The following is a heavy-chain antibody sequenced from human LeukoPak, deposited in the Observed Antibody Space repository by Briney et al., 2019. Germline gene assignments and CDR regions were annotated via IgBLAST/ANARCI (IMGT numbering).Heavy chain of an antibody. D-gene: IGHD3-22*01. CDR1: GGSISSYY. J-gene: IGHJ3*02. CDR3: ARPSYDSSGFDAFDI. CDR2: IYYSGST. Sequence: SETLSLTCTASGGSISSYYWSWIRQPPGKGLEWIGYIYYSGSTNYNPSLKSRVTISVDTSKNQFSLKLSSVTAADTAVYYCARPSYDSSGFDAFDIWGQGTMVTVSS. V-gene: IGHV4-59*08.